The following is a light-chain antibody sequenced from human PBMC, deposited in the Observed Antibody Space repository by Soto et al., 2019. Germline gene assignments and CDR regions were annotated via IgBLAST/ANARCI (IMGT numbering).Light chain of an antibody. V-gene: IGKV1-5*03. Sequence: DIQMTQSPSTLSASVGDRVTITCRASQSISSYLAWYQHKPGKAPKLLIYKASSLESGVPSRFSGSRSGTEFTLTISSLQPDEFATYYCQQYNGYSRTFGQGTKVEIK. CDR3: QQYNGYSRT. CDR1: QSISSY. J-gene: IGKJ1*01. CDR2: KAS.